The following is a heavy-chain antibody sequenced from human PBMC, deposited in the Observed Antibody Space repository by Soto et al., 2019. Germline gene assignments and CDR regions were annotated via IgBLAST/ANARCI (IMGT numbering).Heavy chain of an antibody. CDR3: AKALPLTYYYDSSGYYYPPSHFDY. CDR1: GFTFSSYV. CDR2: ISGSGGST. Sequence: EVQLLESGGGLVQPGGSLRLSCAASGFTFSSYVMSWVRQAPGKGLEWVSAISGSGGSTYYADSVKGRFTISRDNSKNTLYLQMNSLRAEDTAVYYCAKALPLTYYYDSSGYYYPPSHFDYWGQGTLVTVSS. D-gene: IGHD3-22*01. V-gene: IGHV3-23*01. J-gene: IGHJ4*02.